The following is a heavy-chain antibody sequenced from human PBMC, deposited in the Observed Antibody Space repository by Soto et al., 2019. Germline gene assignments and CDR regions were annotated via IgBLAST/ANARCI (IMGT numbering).Heavy chain of an antibody. CDR1: GGSISGSY. CDR2: VYYTGST. CDR3: ARSVAVPGAHIDY. D-gene: IGHD6-19*01. Sequence: SETLSLTCSVSGGSISGSYWSWVRQSPGKGLEWLGYVYYTGSTNYSPSLRSRVSISVDTSKNEFSLRLSSVTAADTAVYFCARSVAVPGAHIDYWGQGTQVTVSS. J-gene: IGHJ4*02. V-gene: IGHV4-59*01.